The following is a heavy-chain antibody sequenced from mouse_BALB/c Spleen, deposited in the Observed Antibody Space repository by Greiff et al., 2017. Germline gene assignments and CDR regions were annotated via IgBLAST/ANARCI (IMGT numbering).Heavy chain of an antibody. CDR1: GFSLTSYG. V-gene: IGHV2-9*02. CDR2: IWAGGST. CDR3: ARDEPSQPAWFAY. J-gene: IGHJ3*01. D-gene: IGHD6-1*01. Sequence: QVQLQQSGPGLVAPSQSLSITCTVSGFSLTSYGVHWVRQPPGKGLEWLGVIWAGGSTNYNSALMSRLSISKDNSKSQVFLKMNSLQTDDTAMYYCARDEPSQPAWFAYWGQGTLVTVSA.